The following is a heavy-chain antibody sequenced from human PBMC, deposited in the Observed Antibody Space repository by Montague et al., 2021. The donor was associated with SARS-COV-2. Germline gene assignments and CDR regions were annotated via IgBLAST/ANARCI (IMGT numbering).Heavy chain of an antibody. D-gene: IGHD5-12*01. CDR1: GASVRTYY. CDR3: ARDGADYSFAYYHEMDV. V-gene: IGHV4-4*07. Sequence: SETLSLTCTVSGASVRTYYWSWIRQSAGKKLEWMGRLYTSGSTYYNPSFKSRVTMSLDTSKNLFSLNLSSMTPADTAVYYCARDGADYSFAYYHEMDVWGQGIAVTVSS. J-gene: IGHJ6*02. CDR2: LYTSGST.